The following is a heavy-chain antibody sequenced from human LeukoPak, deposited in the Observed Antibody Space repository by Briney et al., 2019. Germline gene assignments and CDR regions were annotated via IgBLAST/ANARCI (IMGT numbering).Heavy chain of an antibody. J-gene: IGHJ6*02. CDR2: INPDSGGT. Sequence: GASVKVSCKASGYTFTSYDINWVRQATGQGLEWMGWINPDSGGTNYAQKLQGWVTMTRDTSISTAYMELSRLRSDDTAVYYCARDRSSGQGGMDVWGQGTTVTVSS. V-gene: IGHV1-2*04. CDR1: GYTFTSYD. CDR3: ARDRSSGQGGMDV. D-gene: IGHD6-19*01.